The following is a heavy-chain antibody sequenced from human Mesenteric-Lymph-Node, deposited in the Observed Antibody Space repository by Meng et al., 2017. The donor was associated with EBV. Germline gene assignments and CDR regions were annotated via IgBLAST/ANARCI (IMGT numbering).Heavy chain of an antibody. D-gene: IGHD3-9*01. CDR2: IYHSGST. V-gene: IGHV4-4*02. Sequence: QVQLQESGPGLVXXXXXLXLTXAXSGDSIRSRNYWSWVRQSPGKGLEWIGEIYHSGSTNYNPSLKSRVTFSIDESKNQFSLNLTSVTAADTAVYYCARATILTGYYLFEYWGQGALVTVSS. CDR1: GDSIRSRNY. CDR3: ARATILTGYYLFEY. J-gene: IGHJ4*02.